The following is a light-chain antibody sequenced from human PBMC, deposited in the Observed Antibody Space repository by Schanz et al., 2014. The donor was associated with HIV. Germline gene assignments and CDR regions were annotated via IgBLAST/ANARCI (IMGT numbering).Light chain of an antibody. CDR1: SSDVGGYNY. V-gene: IGLV2-11*01. CDR3: CSYAGRYTFYV. Sequence: QSALTQPPSASGSPGQSVTISCTGTSSDVGGYNYVSWYQQHPGKAPKLMVYDVNYRPSGVSNRFSGSKSGNTASLTISGLQAEDEADYYCCSYAGRYTFYVFGTGTKLTVL. J-gene: IGLJ1*01. CDR2: DVN.